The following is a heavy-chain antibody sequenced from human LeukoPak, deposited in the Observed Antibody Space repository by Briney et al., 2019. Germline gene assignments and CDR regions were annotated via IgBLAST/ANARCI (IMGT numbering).Heavy chain of an antibody. D-gene: IGHD6-13*01. CDR1: GYAFTDYY. Sequence: GAAVKVSCKASGYAFTDYYIHWVRQAPGQGLEWLGWISPDSGGAKYAQKFQGRVTMTTDTSISTAYMELSRLTSDDTAVYYCARRGGSAAAYMNSIGPWGQGTLVTVSS. J-gene: IGHJ5*02. CDR3: ARRGGSAAAYMNSIGP. CDR2: ISPDSGGA. V-gene: IGHV1-2*02.